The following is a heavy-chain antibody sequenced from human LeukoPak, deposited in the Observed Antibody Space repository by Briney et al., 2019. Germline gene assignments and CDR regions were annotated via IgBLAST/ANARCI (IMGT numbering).Heavy chain of an antibody. D-gene: IGHD3-10*01. Sequence: GGSLRLSCAASGFTFSTDVMSWVRQAPGKGLECVSAISGSGGNTYYADSVKGRFTISRDNSKNILYLQMNSLRAEDTAVYYCAKVSGRIQIWPQPFGDGMDVWGQGTTVTVSS. CDR2: ISGSGGNT. CDR3: AKVSGRIQIWPQPFGDGMDV. V-gene: IGHV3-23*01. J-gene: IGHJ6*02. CDR1: GFTFSTDV.